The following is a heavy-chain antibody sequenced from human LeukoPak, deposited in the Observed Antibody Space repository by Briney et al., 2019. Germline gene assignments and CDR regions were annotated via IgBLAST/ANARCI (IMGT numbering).Heavy chain of an antibody. V-gene: IGHV3-15*01. Sequence: PGGSVRLSCAASGFTFNNAWMSWVRQAPGKGLEWVGRIKSKTDGETTDYAAPVKGRFTISRDDSKNTVFLQMNSLKTEDTAVYYCASAHYGSGTYYDLFWGQGTLVTVSS. CDR3: ASAHYGSGTYYDLF. CDR2: IKSKTDGETT. D-gene: IGHD3-10*01. CDR1: GFTFNNAW. J-gene: IGHJ4*02.